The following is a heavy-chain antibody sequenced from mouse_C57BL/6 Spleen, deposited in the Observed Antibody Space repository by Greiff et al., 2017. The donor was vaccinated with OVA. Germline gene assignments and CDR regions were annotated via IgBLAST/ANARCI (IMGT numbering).Heavy chain of an antibody. J-gene: IGHJ2*01. CDR2: IYWDDDK. CDR1: GFSLSTSGMG. D-gene: IGHD2-5*01. Sequence: QVTLKVSGPGILQSSQTLSLPCSFSGFSLSTSGMGVSWIRQPSGKGLEWLAHIYWDDDKRYNPSLKSRLTISKDTSRNQVFLKITSVDTADTATYYCARRAADSNYAFDYWGQGTTLTVSS. CDR3: ARRAADSNYAFDY. V-gene: IGHV8-12*01.